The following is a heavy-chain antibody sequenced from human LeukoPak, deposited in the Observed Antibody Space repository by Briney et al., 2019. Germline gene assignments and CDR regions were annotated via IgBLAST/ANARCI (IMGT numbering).Heavy chain of an antibody. J-gene: IGHJ6*04. CDR3: ARERAGYYLDV. CDR1: GFTFSPYT. Sequence: QTGGSLRLSCAASGFTFSPYTMHWVRQAPGKGLEFVSAIIGDGITTYYADSVKGRFTVSRDNSKSTLYLQMGSLTAEDMAVYYCARERAGYYLDVWGKGTTVTVSS. D-gene: IGHD3-9*01. CDR2: IIGDGITT. V-gene: IGHV3-64*02.